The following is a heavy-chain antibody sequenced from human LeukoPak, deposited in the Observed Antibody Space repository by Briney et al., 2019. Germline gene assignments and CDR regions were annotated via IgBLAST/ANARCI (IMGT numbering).Heavy chain of an antibody. Sequence: SETLSLTCAVYGVSFSCYYCSWIRQPPGKGLEWIGEINHSGTTNYNPSLKSGSTISVDAFKNQFSLKLSSVTAADTDVYYCAKIVLRFLEWLPPYYYYYYMDVWGKGTTVTVSS. V-gene: IGHV4-34*01. CDR1: GVSFSCYY. J-gene: IGHJ6*03. CDR3: AKIVLRFLEWLPPYYYYYYMDV. D-gene: IGHD3-3*01. CDR2: INHSGTT.